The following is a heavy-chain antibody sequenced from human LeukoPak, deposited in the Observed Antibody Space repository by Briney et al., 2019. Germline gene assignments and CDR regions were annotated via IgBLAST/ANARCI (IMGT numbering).Heavy chain of an antibody. D-gene: IGHD3-3*01. V-gene: IGHV1-69*01. J-gene: IGHJ4*02. Sequence: ASVKVSCKASEGTFSSYAISWVRQAPGQGLEWMGGIIPIFGTANYAQKFQGRVTITADESTSTAYMELSSLRSEDTAVYYCASRIYYDFWSGYYSFDYWGQGTLVTVSS. CDR2: IIPIFGTA. CDR3: ASRIYYDFWSGYYSFDY. CDR1: EGTFSSYA.